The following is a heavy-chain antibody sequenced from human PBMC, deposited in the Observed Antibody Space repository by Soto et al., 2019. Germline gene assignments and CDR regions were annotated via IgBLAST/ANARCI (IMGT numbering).Heavy chain of an antibody. Sequence: GGSLRLSCSASGFTFSSYWMHWVRQTPGKGLVWVSRINTDGGSASYADSVKGRFTISRDNAKNTLYLQMNSLRAEDTAVYYCARGRYYYFGMDVWGQGTTVTASS. CDR1: GFTFSSYW. CDR2: INTDGGSA. CDR3: ARGRYYYFGMDV. J-gene: IGHJ6*02. V-gene: IGHV3-74*01.